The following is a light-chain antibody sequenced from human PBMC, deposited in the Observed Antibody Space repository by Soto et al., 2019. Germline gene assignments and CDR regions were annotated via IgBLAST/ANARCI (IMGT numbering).Light chain of an antibody. J-gene: IGKJ3*01. CDR2: WAS. CDR3: QQFYSSPFA. Sequence: DIVMTQSPDSLAVSLGERATINCKSSQSVSNYLTWYQQKPGQPPKLLIYWASTRESGVPDRFSGSGSGTDFTLTTSILQAEDVAVYYCQQFYSSPFAFGPGTKVDLK. V-gene: IGKV4-1*01. CDR1: QSVSNY.